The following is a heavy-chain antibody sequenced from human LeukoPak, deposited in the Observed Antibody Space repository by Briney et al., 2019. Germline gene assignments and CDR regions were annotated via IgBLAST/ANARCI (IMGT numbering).Heavy chain of an antibody. CDR1: GFTLSSYW. D-gene: IGHD3-22*01. CDR3: ARTYDSSGFDP. CDR2: IKQDGSEK. Sequence: GGSLRLSCAASGFTLSSYWMSWVRQAPGKGLEWVANIKQDGSEKYYVDSVKGRFTISRDNAKNSLYLQMNSLRAEDTAVYYCARTYDSSGFDPWGQGTLVTVSS. V-gene: IGHV3-7*01. J-gene: IGHJ5*02.